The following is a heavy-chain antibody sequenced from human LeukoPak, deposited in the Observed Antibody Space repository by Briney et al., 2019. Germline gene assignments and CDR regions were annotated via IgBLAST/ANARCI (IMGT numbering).Heavy chain of an antibody. Sequence: VASVKVSCKASGYTFTSYDINWVRQATGQGLEWMGWMNPNSGNTGYAQKFQGRVTMTTDTSTSTAYMELRSLRSDDTAVYYCAREMATIIGGEYFQHWGQGTLVTVSS. CDR1: GYTFTSYD. CDR2: MNPNSGNT. D-gene: IGHD5-24*01. V-gene: IGHV1-8*01. CDR3: AREMATIIGGEYFQH. J-gene: IGHJ1*01.